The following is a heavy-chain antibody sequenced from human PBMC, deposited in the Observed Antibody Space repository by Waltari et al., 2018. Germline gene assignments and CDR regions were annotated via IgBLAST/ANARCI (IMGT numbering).Heavy chain of an antibody. CDR3: AREGSSGWYNAFDI. D-gene: IGHD6-19*01. V-gene: IGHV3-48*03. CDR2: ISTSGSTI. J-gene: IGHJ3*02. CDR1: GFTFSSYD. Sequence: EVQLVESGGGLVQPGGSLRLSCAASGFTFSSYDMNWVSQPPGKGLEWVSYISTSGSTIYYADSVKGRFTISRDNAKNSLYLQMNSLRAEDTAVYYCAREGSSGWYNAFDIWGQGTMVTVSS.